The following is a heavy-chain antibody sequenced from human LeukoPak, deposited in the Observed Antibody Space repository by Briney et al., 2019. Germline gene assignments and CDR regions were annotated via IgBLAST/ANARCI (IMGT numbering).Heavy chain of an antibody. D-gene: IGHD3-16*01. Sequence: GGSLRLSCAASGFTFSSYAMSWVRQAPGKGLEWVSAISGSDSTYYADSVKGRFTISRDNSKNTLYLQMNSLRAEDTAIYYCAKGGPFLGWGILDYWGQGSLVTVSS. CDR3: AKGGPFLGWGILDY. CDR2: ISGSDST. V-gene: IGHV3-23*01. CDR1: GFTFSSYA. J-gene: IGHJ4*02.